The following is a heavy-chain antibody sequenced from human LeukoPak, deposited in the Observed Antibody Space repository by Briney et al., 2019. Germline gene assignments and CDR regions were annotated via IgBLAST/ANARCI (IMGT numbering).Heavy chain of an antibody. Sequence: PSETLSLTCAVYGGSFSGYYWSWIRQPPGKGLEWIGEINHSGSTNYNPSLKSRVTISVDTSKNQFSLKLSSVTAADTAVYYCARARLSGGFDIWGQGTMVTVSS. CDR2: INHSGST. V-gene: IGHV4-34*01. CDR1: GGSFSGYY. J-gene: IGHJ3*02. CDR3: ARARLSGGFDI.